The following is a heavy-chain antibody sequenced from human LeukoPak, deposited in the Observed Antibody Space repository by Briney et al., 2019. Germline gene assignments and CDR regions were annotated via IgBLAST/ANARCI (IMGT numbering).Heavy chain of an antibody. Sequence: GGSLRLSCAASGFTFSSYSMNWVRQAPGKGLEWVSYISSSSTTIYFADSVKGRFTISRDNAKNSLYLQMNSLRDEDTAVYYCARRMGGELVAFDTWGQGTMVTVSS. CDR3: ARRMGGELVAFDT. J-gene: IGHJ3*02. CDR1: GFTFSSYS. V-gene: IGHV3-48*02. CDR2: ISSSSTTI. D-gene: IGHD1-7*01.